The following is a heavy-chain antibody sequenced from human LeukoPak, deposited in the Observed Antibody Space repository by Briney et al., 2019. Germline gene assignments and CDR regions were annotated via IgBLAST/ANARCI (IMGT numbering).Heavy chain of an antibody. V-gene: IGHV4-38-2*02. CDR2: IYHSGST. Sequence: PSETLSLTCTVSGYSISSGYYWGWIRQPPGKGLEWIGSIYHSGSTYYNPSLKSRVTISVDTSKNQFSLKLSSVTAADTAVYYCARLDSSSWFDPWGQGTLVTVSS. CDR1: GYSISSGYY. J-gene: IGHJ5*02. CDR3: ARLDSSSWFDP. D-gene: IGHD6-19*01.